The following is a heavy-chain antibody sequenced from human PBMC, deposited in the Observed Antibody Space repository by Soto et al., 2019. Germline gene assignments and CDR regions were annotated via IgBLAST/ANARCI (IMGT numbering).Heavy chain of an antibody. CDR2: IWYDGSHK. Sequence: QVQLVESGGGVVQPGRSLRLSCAASGFTFSTYGMHWVRRAPGKGLEWVPLIWYDGSHKYYADTVKGRFTISRDNPTNTLYLQMDGLRAEDTAVYYCAGFTWIQRPAGYFDLWGRGTLVTVSS. J-gene: IGHJ2*01. CDR1: GFTFSTYG. CDR3: AGFTWIQRPAGYFDL. D-gene: IGHD5-18*01. V-gene: IGHV3-33*01.